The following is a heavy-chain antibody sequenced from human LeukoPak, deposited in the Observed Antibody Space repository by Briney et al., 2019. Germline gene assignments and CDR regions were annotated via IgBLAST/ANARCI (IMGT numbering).Heavy chain of an antibody. CDR1: GFPFSSYA. Sequence: GGSLRLSCAASGFPFSSYAMIGVRQATGKGREGVSGVSGSGSGTDYTDYVKGRFTISRDNSKNTLYLQMNSLRAEDTAVYYCATRITAAGFDYWGQGTLVTVSS. D-gene: IGHD6-13*01. J-gene: IGHJ4*02. V-gene: IGHV3-23*01. CDR2: VSGSGSGT. CDR3: ATRITAAGFDY.